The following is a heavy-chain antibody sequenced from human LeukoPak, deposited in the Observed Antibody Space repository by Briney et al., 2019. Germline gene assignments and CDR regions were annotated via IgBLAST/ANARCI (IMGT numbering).Heavy chain of an antibody. V-gene: IGHV1-8*03. Sequence: ASVKVSCKASGYTFTSYDINWVRQATGQGLEWMGWMNPNSGNTGYAQKFQGRVTITRNTSISTAYMELSSLRSEDTAVYYCSITYCSSTSCLDYWGQGTLVTVSS. CDR3: SITYCSSTSCLDY. CDR2: MNPNSGNT. CDR1: GYTFTSYD. J-gene: IGHJ4*02. D-gene: IGHD2-2*01.